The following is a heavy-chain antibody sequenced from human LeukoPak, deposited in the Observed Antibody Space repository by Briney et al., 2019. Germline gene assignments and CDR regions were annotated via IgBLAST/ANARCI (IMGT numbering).Heavy chain of an antibody. CDR3: ARESGYGDYSAEYFQH. Sequence: ASVKVSCKASGYTFTSYYMHWVRQAPGQGLEWMGIINPSGGSTSYAQKFQGRVTMTRDTSTSTVYMELSSLRSEDTAVYYCARESGYGDYSAEYFQHWGQGTLVTVPS. D-gene: IGHD4-17*01. CDR1: GYTFTSYY. J-gene: IGHJ1*01. CDR2: INPSGGST. V-gene: IGHV1-46*01.